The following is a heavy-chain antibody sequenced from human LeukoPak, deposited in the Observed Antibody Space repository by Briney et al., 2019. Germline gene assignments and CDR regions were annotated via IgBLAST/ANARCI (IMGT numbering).Heavy chain of an antibody. D-gene: IGHD3-3*01. CDR2: ISYDGSNK. V-gene: IGHV3-30*04. J-gene: IGHJ6*02. CDR3: ARDGTYYDFWGGYPYYYYGMDV. Sequence: GGSLRLSCAASGFTFSSYAMHWVRQAPGKGLEWVAVISYDGSNKYYADSVKGRFTISRDNSKNTLYLQMNSLRAEDTAVYYCARDGTYYDFWGGYPYYYYGMDVWGQGTTVTVSS. CDR1: GFTFSSYA.